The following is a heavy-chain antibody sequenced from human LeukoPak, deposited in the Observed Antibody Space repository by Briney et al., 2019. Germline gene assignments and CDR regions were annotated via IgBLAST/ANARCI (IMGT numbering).Heavy chain of an antibody. Sequence: SETLSLTCTVSGYSISSGHYWGWIRQPPGKGLEWIGSIYYSGSTYYNPSLKSRVTISVDTSKNQFSLKLSSVTAADTAVYYCAREYSGSGGVDYYYYYYMDVWGKGTTVTVSS. CDR3: AREYSGSGGVDYYYYYYMDV. D-gene: IGHD5-12*01. J-gene: IGHJ6*03. V-gene: IGHV4-38-2*02. CDR1: GYSISSGHY. CDR2: IYYSGST.